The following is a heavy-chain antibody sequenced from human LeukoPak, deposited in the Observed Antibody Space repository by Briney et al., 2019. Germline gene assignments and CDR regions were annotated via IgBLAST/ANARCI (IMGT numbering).Heavy chain of an antibody. V-gene: IGHV1-8*01. D-gene: IGHD1-26*01. CDR3: ARSTMGARRRYDY. CDR2: MNPNSGNT. Sequence: ASVKVSCKASKDTFTIYDVNWVRQATGLGLEWMGWMNPNSGNTGYAQKFQGRVTMTMNSSKSTAYMELTSLTSEDTAVYYCARSTMGARRRYDYWGQGTLVTVSS. CDR1: KDTFTIYD. J-gene: IGHJ4*02.